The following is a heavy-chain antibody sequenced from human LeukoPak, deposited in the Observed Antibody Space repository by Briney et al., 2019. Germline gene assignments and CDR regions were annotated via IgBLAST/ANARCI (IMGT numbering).Heavy chain of an antibody. V-gene: IGHV3-21*01. D-gene: IGHD5/OR15-5a*01. CDR1: GFSFSDYT. CDR2: ISRTGNYI. Sequence: PGGSLRLSCVASGFSFSDYTMNWVRQAPGKGLEWVSSISRTGNYIYYADSPKGRFTISRDNAKNSLYLQMNNLRAEDTAVYYCARDVLDDYYYGMDVWGQGTTVTVSS. J-gene: IGHJ6*02. CDR3: ARDVLDDYYYGMDV.